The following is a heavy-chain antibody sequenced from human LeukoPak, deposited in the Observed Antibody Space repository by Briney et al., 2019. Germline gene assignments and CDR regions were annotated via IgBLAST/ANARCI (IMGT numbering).Heavy chain of an antibody. CDR2: INPNSGGT. J-gene: IGHJ6*03. CDR1: GYTFTGYY. D-gene: IGHD6-19*01. Sequence: ASVKVSCKASGYTFTGYYMHWVRQAPGQGLEWMGWINPNSGGTNYTQKFQGRVTMTRDTSVNTAYMELSRLRSDDTAVYYCARDGDSSGWYLTYYYYYMDVWGKGTTVTVSS. CDR3: ARDGDSSGWYLTYYYYYMDV. V-gene: IGHV1-2*02.